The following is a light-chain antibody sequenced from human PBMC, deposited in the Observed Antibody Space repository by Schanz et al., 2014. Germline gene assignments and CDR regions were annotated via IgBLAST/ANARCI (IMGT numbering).Light chain of an antibody. J-gene: IGLJ2*01. V-gene: IGLV2-14*01. CDR2: EVS. CDR3: SSYTSSSSWV. CDR1: SSDVGGYNY. Sequence: QSALTQPPSASGSPGQSVTISCTGTSSDVGGYNYVSWYQHHPGKAPKLMIYEVSKRPSGVSTRFSGSKSGNTASLTISGLQAEDEADYFCSSYTSSSSWVFGGGTKLTVL.